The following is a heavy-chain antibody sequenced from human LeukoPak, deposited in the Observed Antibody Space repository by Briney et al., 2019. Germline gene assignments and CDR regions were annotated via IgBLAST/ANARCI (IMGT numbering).Heavy chain of an antibody. V-gene: IGHV1-8*01. CDR1: GYTFTSYD. Sequence: ASVKVSCKASGYTFTSYDINWVRQAPGQGLEWMGWMNPNSGNTGYAQKFQGRVTMTRNTSISTAYMELSSLRSEDTAVYYCARGLLPIYYDSSGYPFDIWGQGTMVTVSS. CDR3: ARGLLPIYYDSSGYPFDI. D-gene: IGHD3-22*01. CDR2: MNPNSGNT. J-gene: IGHJ3*02.